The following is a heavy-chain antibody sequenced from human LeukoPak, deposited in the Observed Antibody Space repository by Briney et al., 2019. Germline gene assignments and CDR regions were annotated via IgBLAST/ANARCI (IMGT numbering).Heavy chain of an antibody. J-gene: IGHJ4*02. V-gene: IGHV4-4*02. CDR1: GGSISSSNW. CDR2: IYHSGST. D-gene: IGHD6-19*01. Sequence: TSGTLSLTCAVSGGSISSSNWWSWVRQPPGKGLEWIGEIYHSGSTYYNPSLKSRVTISVDRSKNQFSLKLSSVTAADTAVYYCEVAGYGDFDYWGQGTLVTVSS. CDR3: EVAGYGDFDY.